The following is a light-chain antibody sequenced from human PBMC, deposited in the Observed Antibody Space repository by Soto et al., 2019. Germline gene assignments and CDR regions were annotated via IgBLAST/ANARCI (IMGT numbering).Light chain of an antibody. CDR1: SSDVGNYNR. CDR2: EVT. Sequence: QSVLAQPPSASGSPGQSVTISCTGTSSDVGNYNRVSWCQQKPGKAPKLMIYEVTQRPSGVPDRFSGSKSGNTASLTVSGLQAEDEADYYCASHAGDHYVFGTGTKVTVL. J-gene: IGLJ1*01. V-gene: IGLV2-8*01. CDR3: ASHAGDHYV.